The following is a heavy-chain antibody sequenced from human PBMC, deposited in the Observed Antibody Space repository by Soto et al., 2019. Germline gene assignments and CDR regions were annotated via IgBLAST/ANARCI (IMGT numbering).Heavy chain of an antibody. Sequence: QVQLQESGPGLVEPSQTLSLTCTVSGDSISSGDYYWSWIRQHPGKGLEWIGYIYYSGSTYYNPSPFLKSRVTISADASKNQFSLKLSAVTAADTAVYYCAAAGTHFDYWGQGTLVTVSS. CDR3: AAAGTHFDY. J-gene: IGHJ4*02. CDR2: IYYSGST. D-gene: IGHD6-13*01. CDR1: GDSISSGDYY. V-gene: IGHV4-30-4*08.